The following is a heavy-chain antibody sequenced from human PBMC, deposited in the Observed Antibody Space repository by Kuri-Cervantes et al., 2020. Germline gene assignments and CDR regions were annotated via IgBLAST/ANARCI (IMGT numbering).Heavy chain of an antibody. CDR2: IWYDGSNK. Sequence: GESLKISCAASGFTFSSYGMHWVRQAPGKGLEWVAVIWYDGSNKYYADSVKGRFTISRDNSKNTLYLQMNSLRAEDTAVYYCARHLFLGERYYNFWSGYRGLLLGSAGGFDIWGQGTLVTVSS. CDR3: ARHLFLGERYYNFWSGYRGLLLGSAGGFDI. J-gene: IGHJ4*02. V-gene: IGHV3-33*08. D-gene: IGHD3-3*01. CDR1: GFTFSSYG.